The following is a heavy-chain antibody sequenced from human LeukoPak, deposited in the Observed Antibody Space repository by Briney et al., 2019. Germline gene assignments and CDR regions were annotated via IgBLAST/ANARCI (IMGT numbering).Heavy chain of an antibody. Sequence: GASVKVSCKASGYTFTVYYMHWIRQAPGQGLEWMGWINPKSGETNYAQKFQGRVTMTRDTSITTAYMELSRLKSDDTAVYYCAREVDYYDSSDYFPLGYWGRGTLVTVSS. V-gene: IGHV1-2*02. CDR1: GYTFTVYY. CDR3: AREVDYYDSSDYFPLGY. CDR2: INPKSGET. D-gene: IGHD3-22*01. J-gene: IGHJ4*02.